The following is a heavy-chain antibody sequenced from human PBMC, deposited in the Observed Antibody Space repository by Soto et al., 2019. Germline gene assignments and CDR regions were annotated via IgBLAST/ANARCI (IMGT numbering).Heavy chain of an antibody. CDR1: GGSISSGGYS. CDR3: AGYNWNYYFDP. CDR2: IYHSGST. V-gene: IGHV4-30-2*02. Sequence: SETLSLTCAVSGGSISSGGYSWSWIRQPPGKGLEWIGYIYHSGSTYYNPSLKSRVTISIDTSKSQFSLNLNSMTAADTAVYYCAGYNWNYYFDPWGQGTLVTVS. D-gene: IGHD1-7*01. J-gene: IGHJ5*02.